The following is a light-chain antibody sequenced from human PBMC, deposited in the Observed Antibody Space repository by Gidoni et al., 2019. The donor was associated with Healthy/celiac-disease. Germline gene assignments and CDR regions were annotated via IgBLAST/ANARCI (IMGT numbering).Light chain of an antibody. Sequence: QSALTQPASVSGSPGQSITISFTGTSSDVGGYNSVSWSQQHPGKAPKLMIYDVSNRPSGVSNRFSGSKSGNTASLTISGLQAEDEADYYCSSYTSSSTLWVFGGGTKLTVL. J-gene: IGLJ3*02. CDR1: SSDVGGYNS. V-gene: IGLV2-14*03. CDR3: SSYTSSSTLWV. CDR2: DVS.